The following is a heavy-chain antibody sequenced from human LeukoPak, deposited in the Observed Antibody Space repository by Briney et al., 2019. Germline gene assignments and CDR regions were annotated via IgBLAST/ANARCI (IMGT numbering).Heavy chain of an antibody. CDR1: GFTFSSYW. Sequence: QPGGSLRLSCAASGFTFSSYWMHRVRQAPGKGLVWVSRINTDGSSTIYADSVKGRFTISRDNAKNTLYLQMNSLRVEDTAVYYCARGEEYLGQGRPFDIWGQGTMVTVSS. J-gene: IGHJ3*02. V-gene: IGHV3-74*01. D-gene: IGHD3-16*01. CDR2: INTDGSST. CDR3: ARGEEYLGQGRPFDI.